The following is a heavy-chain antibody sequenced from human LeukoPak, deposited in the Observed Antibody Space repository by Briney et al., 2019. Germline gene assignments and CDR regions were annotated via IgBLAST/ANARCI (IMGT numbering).Heavy chain of an antibody. CDR2: INHSGST. V-gene: IGHV4-34*01. CDR3: ARGKIADDSSGYYSDY. CDR1: GGSFSGYY. J-gene: IGHJ4*02. Sequence: SETLSLTCAVYGGSFSGYYWSWIRQPPGKGLERIGEINHSGSTNYNPSLKSRVTISVDTSKNQFSLKLSSVTAADTAVYYCARGKIADDSSGYYSDYWGQGTLVTVSS. D-gene: IGHD3-22*01.